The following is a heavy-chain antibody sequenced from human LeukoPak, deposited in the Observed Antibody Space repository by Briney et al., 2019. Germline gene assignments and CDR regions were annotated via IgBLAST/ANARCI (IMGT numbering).Heavy chain of an antibody. V-gene: IGHV3-21*01. CDR2: ISNSNT. Sequence: GGSLRLSCAASGFTFSPYSMNWVRQAPGQGLEWVSSISNSNTFYANSVKGRFTISRDNAKISLFLQMHSLRAEDTAVYYCARALRFDPDAFDIWGQGTMVTVSS. CDR1: GFTFSPYS. CDR3: ARALRFDPDAFDI. J-gene: IGHJ3*02.